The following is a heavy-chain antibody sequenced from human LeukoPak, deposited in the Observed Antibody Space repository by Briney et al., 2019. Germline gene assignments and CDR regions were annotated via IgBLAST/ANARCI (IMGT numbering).Heavy chain of an antibody. J-gene: IGHJ5*02. V-gene: IGHV3-9*01. Sequence: GGSLRLSCAASGFTFDDYAMHWVRQAPGKGLEWVSGISWNSGSIGYADSVKGRFTISRDNAKNSLNLQMNSLRAEDTALYYCAKGGIAVTWGQGTLVTVSS. CDR2: ISWNSGSI. CDR1: GFTFDDYA. CDR3: AKGGIAVT. D-gene: IGHD6-19*01.